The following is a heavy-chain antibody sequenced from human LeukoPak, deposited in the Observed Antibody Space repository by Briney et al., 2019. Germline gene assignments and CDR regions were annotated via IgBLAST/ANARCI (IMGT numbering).Heavy chain of an antibody. J-gene: IGHJ6*02. CDR2: ISDSGRVT. CDR3: GRDRRQIYYGVDV. Sequence: GGSLRLSCAASGFSFNIYSMNWVRQAPGKGLEWVSFISDSGRVTYYADSVKGRFTISRDTATNSLYLQMNSLRAEDTAVYYCGRDRRQIYYGVDVWGQGTTVTVSS. V-gene: IGHV3-48*01. CDR1: GFSFNIYS.